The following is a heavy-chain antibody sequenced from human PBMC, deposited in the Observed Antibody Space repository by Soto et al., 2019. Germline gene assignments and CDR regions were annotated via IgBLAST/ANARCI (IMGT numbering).Heavy chain of an antibody. CDR2: IYYSGST. Sequence: PSETLSLTCTVSGGSISSGDYYWSWIRQPPGKGLEWIGYIYYSGSTYYNPSLKSRVTISVDTSKNQFSLKLSSVTAADTAVYSCARAELRFLEWSYSGHTWFDPWGQGTLVTVSS. CDR1: GGSISSGDYY. J-gene: IGHJ5*02. CDR3: ARAELRFLEWSYSGHTWFDP. D-gene: IGHD3-3*01. V-gene: IGHV4-30-4*01.